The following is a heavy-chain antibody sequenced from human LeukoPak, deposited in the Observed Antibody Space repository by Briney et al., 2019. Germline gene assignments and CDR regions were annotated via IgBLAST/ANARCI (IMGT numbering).Heavy chain of an antibody. D-gene: IGHD6-13*01. CDR1: GGSISSYY. CDR2: IYYSGST. J-gene: IGHJ5*02. CDR3: ARCVKQQMVRGGWFDP. V-gene: IGHV4-59*01. Sequence: SETLSLTCTVSGGSISSYYWSWIRQPPGKGTEWIGYIYYSGSTNYNTSLKSRATISVDTSKNQFSLKLSSVTAADTAVYYGARCVKQQMVRGGWFDPWGQGTLVTDSS.